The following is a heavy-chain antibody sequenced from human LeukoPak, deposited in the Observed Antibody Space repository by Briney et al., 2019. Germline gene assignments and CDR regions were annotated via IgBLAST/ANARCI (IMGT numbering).Heavy chain of an antibody. Sequence: SSETLSLTCTVSGGSISSGGYYWSWIRQPPGKGLEWIGYIYHSGSTYYNPSLKSRVTISVDTSKNQFSLKLSSVTAADTAVYYCARASPPRFRYYYYYMDVWGKGTTVTVSS. CDR3: ARASPPRFRYYYYYMDV. CDR2: IYHSGST. CDR1: GGSISSGGYY. V-gene: IGHV4-61*08. J-gene: IGHJ6*03.